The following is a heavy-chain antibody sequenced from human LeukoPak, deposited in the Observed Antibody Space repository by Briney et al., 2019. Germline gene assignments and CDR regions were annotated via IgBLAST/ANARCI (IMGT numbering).Heavy chain of an antibody. D-gene: IGHD3-22*01. CDR2: ITGSTGTT. V-gene: IGHV3-23*01. CDR3: AKGSYYDSSGSFYFDY. Sequence: SGGSLRLSCAASGFTFGSYAMNWVRQAPGKGLEWVSAITGSTGTTYYADSVKGRFTVSRDNSKNTLYLQVNSLRAEDTAVYYRAKGSYYDSSGSFYFDYWGQGTLVTVSS. J-gene: IGHJ4*02. CDR1: GFTFGSYA.